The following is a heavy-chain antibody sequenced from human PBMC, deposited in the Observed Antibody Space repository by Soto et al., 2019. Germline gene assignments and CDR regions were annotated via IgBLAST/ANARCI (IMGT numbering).Heavy chain of an antibody. CDR3: ARAPGDGYTFDP. J-gene: IGHJ5*02. V-gene: IGHV4-59*01. CDR2: IYYSGST. D-gene: IGHD5-12*01. Sequence: QVQLQESGPGLVKPSETLSLTCTVSGGFISSYYWSWIRQPPGKGLEWIGYIYYSGSTNYNPSLKSRVTISVDTSKNQFSLKLSSVTAADTAVYYCARAPGDGYTFDPWGQGTLVTVSS. CDR1: GGFISSYY.